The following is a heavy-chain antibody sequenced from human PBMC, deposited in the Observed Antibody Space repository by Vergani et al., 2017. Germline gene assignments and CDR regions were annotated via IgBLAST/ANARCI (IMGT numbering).Heavy chain of an antibody. V-gene: IGHV3-30*07. D-gene: IGHD6-19*01. J-gene: IGHJ5*02. CDR3: AKCSSGWWAFFDP. Sequence: QVQLVESGGGVVQPGRSLRLSCAASGFTFSSYAMHWVRQAPGKGLEWVAVISYDGSNKYYADSVKGRFTISRDNSKNTLYLQMNSLRAEDTAVYYCAKCSSGWWAFFDPWGQGTLVTVSS. CDR1: GFTFSSYA. CDR2: ISYDGSNK.